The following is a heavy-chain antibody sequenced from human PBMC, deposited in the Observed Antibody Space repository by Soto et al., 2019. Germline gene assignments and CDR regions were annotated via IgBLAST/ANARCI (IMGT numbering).Heavy chain of an antibody. CDR3: ARCPIYCGASYFAS. Sequence: QVQLVQSGAELRKPCASVKLSCQASGSTFTHYYIYEVRPAPGQGLEWLGIINPDTGTTSYAQTFQGRVTLTTDTSASTVYLELSGLAAEDTAVYYCARCPIYCGASYFASWGQGTLVTVSS. J-gene: IGHJ4*02. D-gene: IGHD2-21*01. CDR1: GSTFTHYY. CDR2: INPDTGTT. V-gene: IGHV1-46*03.